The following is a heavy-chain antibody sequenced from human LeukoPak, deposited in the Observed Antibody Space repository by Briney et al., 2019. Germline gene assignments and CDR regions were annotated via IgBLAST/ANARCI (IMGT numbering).Heavy chain of an antibody. D-gene: IGHD3-22*01. Sequence: SGGSLRLSCAASGFTFSSYSMNWVRQAPGKGLEWVSYISSSSSTIYYADSVKGRFTISRDNAKNSLYLQMNSLRAEDTAVYYCARDLTPSYYYDSSSQHWGQGTLVTVSS. J-gene: IGHJ1*01. V-gene: IGHV3-48*04. CDR2: ISSSSSTI. CDR1: GFTFSSYS. CDR3: ARDLTPSYYYDSSSQH.